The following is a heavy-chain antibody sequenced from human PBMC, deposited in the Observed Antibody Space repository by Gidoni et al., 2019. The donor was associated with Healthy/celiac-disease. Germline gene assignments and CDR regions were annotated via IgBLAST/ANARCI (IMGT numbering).Heavy chain of an antibody. CDR1: GFTFSIYA. CDR2: ISGSGGST. V-gene: IGHV3-23*01. CDR3: AKGPYDFWSGYYDVFDY. J-gene: IGHJ4*02. D-gene: IGHD3-3*01. Sequence: EVQLLESGGGLVQPGGSLRLSCAASGFTFSIYAMSWVRQDPGKGLEWVSAISGSGGSTYYADSVKGRFTISRDNSKNTLYLQMNSLRAEDTAVYYCAKGPYDFWSGYYDVFDYWGQGTLVTVSS.